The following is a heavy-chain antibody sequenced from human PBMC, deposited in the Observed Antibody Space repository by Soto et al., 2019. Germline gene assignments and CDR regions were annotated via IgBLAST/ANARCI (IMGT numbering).Heavy chain of an antibody. D-gene: IGHD6-19*01. V-gene: IGHV3-23*01. CDR2: ISGSGGST. J-gene: IGHJ4*02. Sequence: PGGSLRLSCAASGFTFSSYAMSWVRQAPGKGLEWVSAISGSGGSTYYADSVKGRFSISRDNSKNTLYLQMNSLRAEDTAVYYCAKDSGGWYPVARLRFDYWGQGTLVTVSS. CDR3: AKDSGGWYPVARLRFDY. CDR1: GFTFSSYA.